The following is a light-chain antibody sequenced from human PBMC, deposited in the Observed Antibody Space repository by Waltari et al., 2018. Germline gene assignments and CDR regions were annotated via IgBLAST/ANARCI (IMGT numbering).Light chain of an antibody. CDR1: ESLLRSDGKTY. CDR3: MQTLRLPSFS. CDR2: EAS. Sequence: VVTQAPLSMSATPGQPASMSCKTSESLLRSDGKTYLYWYLHKPGQPPRLLIYEASKRFSGVPDRFSGSGSGTDFTLRISRVEAEDVGVYYCMQTLRLPSFSFGGGTKVEIK. V-gene: IGKV2D-29*01. J-gene: IGKJ4*01.